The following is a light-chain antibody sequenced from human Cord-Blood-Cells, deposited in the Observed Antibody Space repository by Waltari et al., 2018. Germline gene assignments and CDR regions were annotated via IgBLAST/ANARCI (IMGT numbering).Light chain of an antibody. CDR3: QQSYSTPYS. J-gene: IGKJ2*03. CDR1: QSISSY. V-gene: IGKV1-39*01. CDR2: AAS. Sequence: DLQITQSPSSLSASVGDRVTITCRSRQSISSYLKGYQQQPGRAPKLLIYAASSLQSGVPSRFSGSGSGTDVTLTISSLQPEDFATYYCQQSYSTPYSFGQGTKLEIK.